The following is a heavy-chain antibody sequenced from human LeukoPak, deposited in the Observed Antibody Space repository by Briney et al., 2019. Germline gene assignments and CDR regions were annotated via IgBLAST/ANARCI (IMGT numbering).Heavy chain of an antibody. Sequence: GGSLRLSCAASGFTFSNYWMHWVRQAPGKGLVWVSSINSDESDTNYADSVKGRFTISRDNARNTVYLQMNSLRAEDTAVYYCERAEGGWSLVYWGQGTLVTVSS. J-gene: IGHJ4*02. CDR2: INSDESDT. CDR1: GFTFSNYW. D-gene: IGHD6-19*01. V-gene: IGHV3-74*01. CDR3: ERAEGGWSLVY.